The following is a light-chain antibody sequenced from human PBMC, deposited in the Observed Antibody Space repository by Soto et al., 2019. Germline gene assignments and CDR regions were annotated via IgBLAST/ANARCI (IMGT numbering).Light chain of an antibody. V-gene: IGKV1-39*01. Sequence: DIQMTQSPSSLSASVGDRVTITYRASQSISSYLNWYQQKPGKAPKLLIYAASSLQSGVPSRFSGSGSGTDITLTISSLQPEDFATYYCQQSYSTPQTFGQGTEVEIK. CDR3: QQSYSTPQT. J-gene: IGKJ1*01. CDR1: QSISSY. CDR2: AAS.